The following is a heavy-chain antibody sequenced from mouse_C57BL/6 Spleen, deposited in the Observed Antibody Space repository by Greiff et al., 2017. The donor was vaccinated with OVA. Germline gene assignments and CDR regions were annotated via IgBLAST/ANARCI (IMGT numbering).Heavy chain of an antibody. D-gene: IGHD4-1*01. CDR1: GFTFSNYW. V-gene: IGHV6-3*01. CDR3: TGGTGTSDY. CDR2: IRLKSDNYAT. J-gene: IGHJ2*01. Sequence: EVQLQESGGGLVQPGGSMKLSCVASGFTFSNYWMNWVRQSPEKGLEWVAQIRLKSDNYATHYAESVKGRFTISRDDSKSSVYLQMNNLRAEDTGIYYCTGGTGTSDYWGQGTTLTVSS.